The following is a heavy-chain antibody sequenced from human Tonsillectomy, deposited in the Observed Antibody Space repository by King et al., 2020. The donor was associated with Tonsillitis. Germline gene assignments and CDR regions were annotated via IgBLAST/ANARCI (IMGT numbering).Heavy chain of an antibody. D-gene: IGHD5-24*01. CDR3: AKVLETGEYYYYYVMDV. CDR2: ISWNSGSI. J-gene: IGHJ6*02. CDR1: GFTFDDYA. Sequence: QLVQSGGGLVQPGRSLRLSCAASGFTFDDYAMHWVRQAPGKGLEWVSGISWNSGSIGYADSVKGRFTISRDNAKNSLYLQMNSLRAEDTALYYCAKVLETGEYYYYYVMDVWGQGTTVTVSS. V-gene: IGHV3-9*01.